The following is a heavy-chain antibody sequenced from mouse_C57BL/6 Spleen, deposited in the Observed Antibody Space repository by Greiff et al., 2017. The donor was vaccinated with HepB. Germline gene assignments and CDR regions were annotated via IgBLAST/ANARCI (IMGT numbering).Heavy chain of an antibody. CDR1: GYSITSGYY. D-gene: IGHD2-3*01. V-gene: IGHV3-6*01. J-gene: IGHJ3*01. CDR2: ISYDGSN. CDR3: DRDSYDGLRVRGFAY. Sequence: EVKLQQSGPGLVKPSQSLSLTCSVTGYSITSGYYWNWIRQFPGNKLEWMGYISYDGSNNYNPSLKNRIPITRDTSKKQFFLKLNSVTTEDTATYYCDRDSYDGLRVRGFAYWGQGTLVTVSA.